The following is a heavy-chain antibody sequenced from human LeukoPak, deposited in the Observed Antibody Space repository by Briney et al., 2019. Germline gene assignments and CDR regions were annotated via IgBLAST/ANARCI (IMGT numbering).Heavy chain of an antibody. V-gene: IGHV3-30-3*01. D-gene: IGHD2-2*01. CDR3: ARGPEYQLPPFDY. CDR2: ISYDGSNK. CDR1: GFTFSSYA. Sequence: GGSLRLSCAASGFTFSSYAMHWVRQAPGKGLEWVAVISYDGSNKYYADSVKGRFTISRDNSKNTLYLQMNSLRAEDTAVYYCARGPEYQLPPFDYWGQGTLVTVSS. J-gene: IGHJ4*02.